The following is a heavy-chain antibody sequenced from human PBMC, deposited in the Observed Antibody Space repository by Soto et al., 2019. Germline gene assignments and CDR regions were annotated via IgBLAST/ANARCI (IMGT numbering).Heavy chain of an antibody. CDR2: VYYSGST. CDR3: ARGYYDSRGQSNTFDI. CDR1: GSSMSSSY. V-gene: IGHV4-59*01. J-gene: IGHJ3*02. Sequence: XETLSLTCTVSGSSMSSSYWSWIRQSPGKGLEWIGYVYYSGSTNYNPSLKSRVTISVDTSKNQFSLKLSSVTAADTAVYYCARGYYDSRGQSNTFDIWGQGTMVTVSS. D-gene: IGHD3-22*01.